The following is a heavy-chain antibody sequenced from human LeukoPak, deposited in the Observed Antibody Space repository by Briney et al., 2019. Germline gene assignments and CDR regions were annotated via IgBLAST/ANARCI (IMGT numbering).Heavy chain of an antibody. CDR2: ISGSGGST. J-gene: IGHJ4*02. V-gene: IGHV3-23*01. CDR1: GFTFSSCA. D-gene: IGHD3-22*01. Sequence: GGSLRLSCAASGFTFSSCAMSWVCQAPGKGLEWVSAISGSGGSTYYADSVKGRFTISRDNSKNTLYLQMNSLRAEDTAVYYCAKAVYYYDSSGYYDNLLNFDYWGQGTLVTVSS. CDR3: AKAVYYYDSSGYYDNLLNFDY.